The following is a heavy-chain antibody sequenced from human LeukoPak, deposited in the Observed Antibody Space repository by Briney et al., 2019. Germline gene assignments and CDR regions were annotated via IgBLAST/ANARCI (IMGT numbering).Heavy chain of an antibody. Sequence: GASVKVSCKASGYTFTGYYMHWGRQAPGQRLEGMGWINPNSGGTNYAQKFKGRVTMTRDTSISTAYMELSRLRSDDTAVYYCAREVGEIVATDYWGQGTLVTVSS. CDR1: GYTFTGYY. CDR3: AREVGEIVATDY. J-gene: IGHJ4*02. CDR2: INPNSGGT. D-gene: IGHD5-12*01. V-gene: IGHV1-2*02.